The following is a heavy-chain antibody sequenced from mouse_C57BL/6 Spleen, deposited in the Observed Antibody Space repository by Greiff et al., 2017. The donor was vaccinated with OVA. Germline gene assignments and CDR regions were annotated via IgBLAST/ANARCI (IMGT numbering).Heavy chain of an antibody. CDR1: GFTFSDFY. V-gene: IGHV7-1*01. CDR3: ARSSVATPVAMDY. Sequence: EVNLVESGGGLVQSGRSLRLSCATSGFTFSDFYMEWVRQAPGKGLEWIAASRNKANDYTTEYSASVKGRFIVSRDTSQSILHLRMNARRAEDTAIYYCARSSVATPVAMDYWGKGTTVTVSS. D-gene: IGHD6-1*01. CDR2: SRNKANDYTT. J-gene: IGHJ4*01.